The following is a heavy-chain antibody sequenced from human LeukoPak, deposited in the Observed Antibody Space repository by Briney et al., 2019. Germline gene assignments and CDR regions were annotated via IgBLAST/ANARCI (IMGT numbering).Heavy chain of an antibody. J-gene: IGHJ4*02. CDR1: GYSFTSYW. D-gene: IGHD1-26*01. V-gene: IGHV5-51*01. CDR3: ARTPGWGATPSLYFDY. CDR2: IYPGDSDT. Sequence: GESLKISCKGSGYSFTSYWIGWVRQMPGKGLEWMGIIYPGDSDTRYSPSFQGQVTISADKSISTAYLPWRSLKASDTAMYYCARTPGWGATPSLYFDYWGQGTLVTASS.